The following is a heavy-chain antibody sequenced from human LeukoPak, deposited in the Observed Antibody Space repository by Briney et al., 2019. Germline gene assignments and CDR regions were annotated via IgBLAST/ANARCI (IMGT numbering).Heavy chain of an antibody. CDR3: AREDPQTTVPEGMDV. J-gene: IGHJ6*02. CDR2: IYYSGTT. Sequence: SETLSLTCTVSGGSISHYYWSWLRQSPGKGLEWIGYIYYSGTTSYNPSLKSRVTISVDTSRNQFSLQLRSVTAADTAVYYCAREDPQTTVPEGMDVWGQGTTVIVSS. CDR1: GGSISHYY. D-gene: IGHD4-17*01. V-gene: IGHV4-59*01.